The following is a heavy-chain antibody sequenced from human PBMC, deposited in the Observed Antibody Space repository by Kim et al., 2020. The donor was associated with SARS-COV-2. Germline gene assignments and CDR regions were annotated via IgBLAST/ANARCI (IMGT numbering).Heavy chain of an antibody. CDR2: IWYDGSNK. Sequence: GGSLRLSCAASGFTFSSYGMHWVRQAPGKGLEWVAVIWYDGSNKYYADSVKGRFTISRDNSKNTLYLQMNSLRAEDTAVYYCATVPRPHDAFDIWGQGTMVTVSS. J-gene: IGHJ3*02. D-gene: IGHD6-6*01. CDR1: GFTFSSYG. V-gene: IGHV3-33*01. CDR3: ATVPRPHDAFDI.